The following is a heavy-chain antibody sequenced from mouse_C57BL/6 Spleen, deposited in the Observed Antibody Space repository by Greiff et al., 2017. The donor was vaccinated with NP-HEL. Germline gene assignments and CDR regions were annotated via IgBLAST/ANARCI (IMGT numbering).Heavy chain of an antibody. CDR2: IYPGSGST. CDR3: ASITTVVAPYYYAMDY. V-gene: IGHV1-55*01. CDR1: GYTFTSYW. J-gene: IGHJ4*01. D-gene: IGHD1-1*01. Sequence: VQLQQPGAELVKPGASVKMSCKASGYTFTSYWITWVKQRPGQGLEWIGDIYPGSGSTNYNEKFKSKATLTVDTSSSTAYMQLSSLTSEDSAVYYCASITTVVAPYYYAMDYWGQGTSVTVSS.